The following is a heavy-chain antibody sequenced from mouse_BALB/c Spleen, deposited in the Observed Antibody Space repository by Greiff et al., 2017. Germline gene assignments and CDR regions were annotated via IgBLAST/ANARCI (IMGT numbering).Heavy chain of an antibody. D-gene: IGHD2-4*01. Sequence: DVQLVESGGGLVQPGGSRKLSCAASGFNFRSFGMHWVRQAPEKGLEWVAYISSGSSTIYYADTVKGRFTISRDNPKNTLFLQMTSLRSEDTAMYYCARSIDYDYGFAYWGQGTLVTVSA. CDR3: ARSIDYDYGFAY. CDR1: GFNFRSFG. J-gene: IGHJ3*01. CDR2: ISSGSSTI. V-gene: IGHV5-17*02.